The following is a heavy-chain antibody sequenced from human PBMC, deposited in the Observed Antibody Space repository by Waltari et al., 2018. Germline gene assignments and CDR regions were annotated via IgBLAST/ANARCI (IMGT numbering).Heavy chain of an antibody. CDR3: AAEGDIAAAGTGWFDP. V-gene: IGHV1-58*01. D-gene: IGHD6-13*01. CDR1: GFTFTSSA. Sequence: QMQLVQSGPEVKKPGTSVKVSCKASGFTFTSSAVQWVRQARGQRLEWIGRIGDGSWTTNNARKFQERGTITGDMSTSTSYMGLSSLRSEDTAVYYCAAEGDIAAAGTGWFDPWGQGTLVTVSS. J-gene: IGHJ5*02. CDR2: IGDGSWTT.